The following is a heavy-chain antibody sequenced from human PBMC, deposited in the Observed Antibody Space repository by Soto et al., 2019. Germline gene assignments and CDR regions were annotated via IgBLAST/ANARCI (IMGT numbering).Heavy chain of an antibody. V-gene: IGHV3-9*01. D-gene: IGHD6-19*01. CDR2: ISWNSGSI. J-gene: IGHJ4*02. CDR3: ARGFAPPTGWFLFDY. Sequence: GGSLRLSCAASGFTFDDYAMHWVRQAPGKGLEWVSGISWNSGSIGYADSVKGRFTISRDNAKNSLYLQMNSLRPEDTAIYYCARGFAPPTGWFLFDYWGQGTLVTVSS. CDR1: GFTFDDYA.